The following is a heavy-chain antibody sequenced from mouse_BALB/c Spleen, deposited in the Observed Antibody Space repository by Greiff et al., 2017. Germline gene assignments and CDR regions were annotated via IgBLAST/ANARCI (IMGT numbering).Heavy chain of an antibody. D-gene: IGHD2-4*01. CDR3: AIIYYEYGFAY. CDR1: GYTFTSYV. CDR2: INPYNDGT. V-gene: IGHV1-14*01. J-gene: IGHJ3*01. Sequence: EVKLMESGPELVKPGASVKMSCKASGYTFTSYVMHWVKQKPGQGLEWIGYINPYNDGTKYNEKFKGKATLTSDKSSSTAYMELSSLTSEDSAVYYCAIIYYEYGFAYWGQGTLVTVSA.